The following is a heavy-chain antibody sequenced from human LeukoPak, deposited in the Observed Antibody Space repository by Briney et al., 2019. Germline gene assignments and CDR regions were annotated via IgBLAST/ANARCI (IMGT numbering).Heavy chain of an antibody. J-gene: IGHJ4*02. D-gene: IGHD4-17*01. Sequence: GGSLRLSCAASGFTFSSYGMHWVRQAPGKGLEWVAFIRYDGSNKYYADSVEGRFTISRDNSKNTLYLQMNSLRAEDTAVYYCAKPDDYGDSRRLDYWGQGTLVTVSS. V-gene: IGHV3-30*02. CDR2: IRYDGSNK. CDR3: AKPDDYGDSRRLDY. CDR1: GFTFSSYG.